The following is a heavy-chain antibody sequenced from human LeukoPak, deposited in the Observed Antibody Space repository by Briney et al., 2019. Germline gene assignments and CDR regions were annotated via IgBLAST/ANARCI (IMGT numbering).Heavy chain of an antibody. D-gene: IGHD3-22*01. V-gene: IGHV3-7*03. CDR1: GFTFSTYW. J-gene: IGHJ4*02. Sequence: GGSLRLSCAASGFTFSTYWMSWVRQAPGKGLEWVANINQDGSEFYYVDSVKGRFTISRDNSKNTLYLQMNSLRAEDTAVYYCAKGRRPYFYDSSGYAPLDYWGQGTLVTVSS. CDR2: INQDGSEF. CDR3: AKGRRPYFYDSSGYAPLDY.